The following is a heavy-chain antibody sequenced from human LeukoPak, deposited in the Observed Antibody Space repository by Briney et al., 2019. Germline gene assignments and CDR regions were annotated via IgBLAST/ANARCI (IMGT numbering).Heavy chain of an antibody. CDR2: ISGSGGST. Sequence: GGSLRLSCEVSRFTFNSYAMTWVRQAPGKGLEWVSGISGSGGSTYYADSVKGRFTISRDNSKNTLYLQMNSLRAEDTAVYYCAKCLDAYTPNRYFDLWGRGTLVTVSS. V-gene: IGHV3-23*01. CDR3: AKCLDAYTPNRYFDL. J-gene: IGHJ2*01. CDR1: RFTFNSYA. D-gene: IGHD5-24*01.